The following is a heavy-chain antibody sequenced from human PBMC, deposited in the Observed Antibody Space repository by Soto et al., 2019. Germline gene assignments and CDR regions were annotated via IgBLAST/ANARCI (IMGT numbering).Heavy chain of an antibody. CDR1: GYTFTVYA. Sequence: QVQLLQSGAEEKKPGASVKVSCKASGYTFTVYAMHWLRQAPGQGLEWMGWINAGTGKTKYSQKFQDRVTITRDTSASTVYMELSSLRSEDTAVYYCVRGWFFDLWGRGTLLTVSS. J-gene: IGHJ2*01. V-gene: IGHV1-3*05. CDR2: INAGTGKT. CDR3: VRGWFFDL.